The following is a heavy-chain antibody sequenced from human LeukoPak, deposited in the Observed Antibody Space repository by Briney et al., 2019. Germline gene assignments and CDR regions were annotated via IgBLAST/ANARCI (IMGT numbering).Heavy chain of an antibody. CDR2: IIPIFGTA. J-gene: IGHJ4*02. CDR3: ARWRGVGIAAAEYFDY. D-gene: IGHD6-13*01. V-gene: IGHV1-69*13. CDR1: GGTFSSYA. Sequence: HEASVKVSCKASGGTFSSYAISWVRQAPGQGLEWMGGIIPIFGTANYAQKFQGRVTITADESTSTAYMELSSLRSEDTAVYYCARWRGVGIAAAEYFDYWGQGTLVTVSS.